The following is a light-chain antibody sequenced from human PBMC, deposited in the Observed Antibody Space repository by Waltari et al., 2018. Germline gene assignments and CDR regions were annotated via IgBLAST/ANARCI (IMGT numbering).Light chain of an antibody. Sequence: EIVLTQSPATLPLSPGERATLPCRASQSLTNYLARYQQKPGQAPRLLVFDASNRASGIPARFSGSGSGTDFTLTISSLEPEDFAVYYCQHRDNWPLTFGGGTKVEVK. CDR3: QHRDNWPLT. J-gene: IGKJ4*01. CDR2: DAS. V-gene: IGKV3-11*01. CDR1: QSLTNY.